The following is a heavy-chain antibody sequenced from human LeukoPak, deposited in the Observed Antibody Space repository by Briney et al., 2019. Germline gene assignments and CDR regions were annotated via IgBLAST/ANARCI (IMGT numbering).Heavy chain of an antibody. Sequence: SPSQTLTLTCTVSGGSISSGDYYWSWLRQPPGKGLEWIGYIYYSGSTYYNPSLKSRVTISVDTSKNQFSLKLSSVTAADTAVYYCAREGQLRAFDYWGQGTLVTVSS. J-gene: IGHJ4*02. CDR3: AREGQLRAFDY. CDR1: GGSISSGDYY. CDR2: IYYSGST. D-gene: IGHD2-2*01. V-gene: IGHV4-30-4*01.